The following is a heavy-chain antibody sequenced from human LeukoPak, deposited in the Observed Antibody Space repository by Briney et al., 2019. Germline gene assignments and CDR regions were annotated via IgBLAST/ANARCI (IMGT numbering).Heavy chain of an antibody. CDR1: GGTFSSYA. Sequence: SVKVSCKVSGGTFSSYAISWVRQAPGQGLEWIGGIIPIFGTANYAQKFQGRVTITADESTSTAYMELSSLRSEDTAVYYCASRGYGSGSTPGFDYWGQGTLVTVSS. V-gene: IGHV1-69*13. CDR3: ASRGYGSGSTPGFDY. D-gene: IGHD3-10*01. J-gene: IGHJ4*02. CDR2: IIPIFGTA.